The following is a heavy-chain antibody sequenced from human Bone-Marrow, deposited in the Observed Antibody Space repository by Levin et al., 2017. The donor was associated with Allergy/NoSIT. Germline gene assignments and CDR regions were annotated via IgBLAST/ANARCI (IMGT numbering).Heavy chain of an antibody. V-gene: IGHV7-4-1*02. CDR1: GYTFTSYA. D-gene: IGHD2-8*01. Sequence: EASVKVSCKASGYTFTSYAMNWVRQAPGQGLEWMGWINTNTGNPTYAQGFTGRFVFSLDTSVSTAYLQISSLKAEDTAVYYCARDKESIVLNERYYYYYYMDVWGKGTTVTVSS. CDR3: ARDKESIVLNERYYYYYYMDV. CDR2: INTNTGNP. J-gene: IGHJ6*03.